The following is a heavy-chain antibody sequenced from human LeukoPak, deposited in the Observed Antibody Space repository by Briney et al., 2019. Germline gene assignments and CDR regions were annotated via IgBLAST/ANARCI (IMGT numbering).Heavy chain of an antibody. J-gene: IGHJ4*02. D-gene: IGHD3-3*01. CDR1: GGSISSYY. CDR2: IYYSGST. V-gene: IGHV4-59*12. CDR3: ARLKYYDFWSGYYTGDY. Sequence: PSETLSLTCTVSGGSISSYYWSWIRQPPGKGLEWIGYIYYSGSTNYNPSLKSRVTMSVDTSKNQFSLKLSSVTAADTAVCYCARLKYYDFWSGYYTGDYWGQGTLVTVSS.